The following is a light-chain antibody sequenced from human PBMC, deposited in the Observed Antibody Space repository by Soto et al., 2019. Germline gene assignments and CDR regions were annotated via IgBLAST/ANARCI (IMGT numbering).Light chain of an antibody. Sequence: EIVLTQSPGTLPLSPGERPTLSSRAVQSVNSNYLAWYQQKPGQAPRLLLYGASSRAIGIPDRFSGSGSGTDFTLTISRLEPEDFAVYYCQQYDTSPPLTFGGGTKVDIK. V-gene: IGKV3-20*01. CDR1: QSVNSNY. CDR2: GAS. CDR3: QQYDTSPPLT. J-gene: IGKJ4*01.